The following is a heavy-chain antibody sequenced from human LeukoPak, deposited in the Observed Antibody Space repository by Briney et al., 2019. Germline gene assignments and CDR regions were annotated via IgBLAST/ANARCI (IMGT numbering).Heavy chain of an antibody. CDR2: ISGSGGST. CDR1: GFTFSSYA. D-gene: IGHD3-3*01. CDR3: AKDENYDFWSGSYNWFDP. Sequence: GGSLRLSCAASGFTFSSYAMSWVRQAPGKGLEWVSAISGSGGSTYYADSVKGRFTISRDNSKNTLYLQMNSLRAEDTAVYYCAKDENYDFWSGSYNWFDPWGQGTLVTVSS. J-gene: IGHJ5*02. V-gene: IGHV3-23*01.